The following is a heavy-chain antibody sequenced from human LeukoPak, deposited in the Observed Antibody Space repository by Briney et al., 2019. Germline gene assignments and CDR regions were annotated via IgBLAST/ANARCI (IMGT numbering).Heavy chain of an antibody. CDR3: ASNIVRASSVPVDY. Sequence: SETLSLTCTVSGGSISSGDYYWSWIRQPPGKGLEWIGYIYYSGSTYYNPSLKSRVTISVDTSKNQFSLKLSSVTAADTAVYYCASNIVRASSVPVDYWGQGTLVTVSS. J-gene: IGHJ4*02. D-gene: IGHD1-26*01. CDR1: GGSISSGDYY. CDR2: IYYSGST. V-gene: IGHV4-30-4*01.